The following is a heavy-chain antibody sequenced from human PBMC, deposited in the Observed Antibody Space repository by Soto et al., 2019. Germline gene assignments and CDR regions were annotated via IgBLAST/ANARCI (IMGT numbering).Heavy chain of an antibody. D-gene: IGHD3-16*01. V-gene: IGHV3-72*01. CDR3: ATFRLALDY. Sequence: EVQLVESGGGLVQPGGSLRLSCAASAFTFSDHYMDWVRQAPGKGLEWVGRTRNKANSYTTEYAASVKGRFIISRDDSKNSLYLQMNSLQTEDTAVYYCATFRLALDYWGQGTLVTVSS. CDR2: TRNKANSYTT. J-gene: IGHJ4*02. CDR1: AFTFSDHY.